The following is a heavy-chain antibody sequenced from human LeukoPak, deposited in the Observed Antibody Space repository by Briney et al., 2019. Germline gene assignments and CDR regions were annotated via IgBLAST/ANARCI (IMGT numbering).Heavy chain of an antibody. V-gene: IGHV4-34*01. J-gene: IGHJ5*02. CDR3: TRDPFTTGTNGGVWFDP. CDR1: GGSFRGYY. D-gene: IGHD1-1*01. CDR2: INHRGST. Sequence: TSETLSLTCAGYGGSFRGYYWSCIRQPPGGGLEWIGEINHRGSTNYNPSLKSRVTISVDTSKTQYAPKLSSVPAADTAVYYCTRDPFTTGTNGGVWFDPWGQGTLVTVPP.